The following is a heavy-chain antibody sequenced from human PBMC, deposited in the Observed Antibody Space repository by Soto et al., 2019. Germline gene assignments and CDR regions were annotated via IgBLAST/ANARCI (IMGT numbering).Heavy chain of an antibody. D-gene: IGHD5-18*01. Sequence: PSETLSLTCTVSGGSISSGGYYWSWIRQHPGKGLEWIGYIYYSGSTYYNPSLKSRVTIAVDTSKNQFSLKLSSVTAADTAVYYCARFPRYSYGSGAFDIWGQGTMVTVSS. CDR1: GGSISSGGYY. J-gene: IGHJ3*02. CDR2: IYYSGST. V-gene: IGHV4-31*03. CDR3: ARFPRYSYGSGAFDI.